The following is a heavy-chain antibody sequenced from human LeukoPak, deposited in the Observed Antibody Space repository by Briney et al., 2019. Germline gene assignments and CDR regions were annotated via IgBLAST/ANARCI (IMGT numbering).Heavy chain of an antibody. D-gene: IGHD1-7*01. CDR2: IYSGGST. CDR3: AREAGAMGGTSFDY. CDR1: GFTVSSNY. V-gene: IGHV3-66*01. J-gene: IGHJ4*02. Sequence: GGSLRLSCAASGFTVSSNYMSWVRQAPGKGLEWVSVIYSGGSTYYADSVKGRFTISRDNSKNTLYLQMNSLRAEDTAVYYCAREAGAMGGTSFDYWGQGTLVTVSS.